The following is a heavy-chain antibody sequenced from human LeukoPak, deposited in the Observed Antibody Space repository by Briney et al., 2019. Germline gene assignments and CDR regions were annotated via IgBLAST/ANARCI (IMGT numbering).Heavy chain of an antibody. V-gene: IGHV3-21*01. J-gene: IGHJ4*02. CDR1: GFTFSSYS. D-gene: IGHD2-21*01. CDR2: ISSSSSYI. Sequence: GGSLRLSCAASGFTFSSYSMNWVRQAPGKGLEWVSSISSSSSYIYYADSVKGRFTISRDNAKNSLYLQMNSLRAEDTAVYYCAKPGEASNYYFDYWGQGALVTVSS. CDR3: AKPGEASNYYFDY.